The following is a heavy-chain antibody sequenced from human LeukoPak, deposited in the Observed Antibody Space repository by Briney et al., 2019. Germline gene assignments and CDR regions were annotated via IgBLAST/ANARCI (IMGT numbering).Heavy chain of an antibody. D-gene: IGHD2-2*01. CDR1: GYSFTSYA. CDR3: ARGKDTVAVPAPPGWYSYGMDA. Sequence: ASVKVSCKASGYSFTSYAINWVRQAPGQGLEWMGWINPFTGDPIYAQGFTGRFVFSLDTSVNTAYLQISSPMTEDTAVFYCARGKDTVAVPAPPGWYSYGMDAWGQGTTVTVSS. CDR2: INPFTGDP. J-gene: IGHJ6*02. V-gene: IGHV7-4-1*02.